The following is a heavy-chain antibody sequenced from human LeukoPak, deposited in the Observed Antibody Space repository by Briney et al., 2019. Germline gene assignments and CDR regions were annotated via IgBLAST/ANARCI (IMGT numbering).Heavy chain of an antibody. D-gene: IGHD2-2*01. CDR3: ARPGYCSSTSCYRFDP. V-gene: IGHV4-38-2*02. CDR1: GYSISSGYY. J-gene: IGHJ5*02. Sequence: SETLSLTCTVSGYSISSGYYWGWIRRPPGKGLEWIGSIYHSGSTYYNPSLKSRVTISVDTSKNQFSLKLSSVTAADTAVYYCARPGYCSSTSCYRFDPWGQGTLVTVSS. CDR2: IYHSGST.